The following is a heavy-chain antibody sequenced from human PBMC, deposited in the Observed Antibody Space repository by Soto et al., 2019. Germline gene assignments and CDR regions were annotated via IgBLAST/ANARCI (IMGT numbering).Heavy chain of an antibody. V-gene: IGHV1-18*01. CDR3: ARDVPTVTTGGPDY. CDR1: GYTFTSYG. D-gene: IGHD4-17*01. Sequence: QVQLAQSGVEVEKPGASVKVSCKASGYTFTSYGVSWVRQAPGQGLEWMGWISAYNGNTNYAQKFQGRVTMTTDTSTSTAYMELRSLRSDDTAVYYCARDVPTVTTGGPDYWGQGTLVTVSS. CDR2: ISAYNGNT. J-gene: IGHJ4*02.